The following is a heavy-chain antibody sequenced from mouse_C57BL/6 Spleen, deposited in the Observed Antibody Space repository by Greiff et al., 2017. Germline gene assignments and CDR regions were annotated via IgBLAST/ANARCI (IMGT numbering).Heavy chain of an antibody. Sequence: EVNLVESGGGLVKPGGSLKLSCAASGFTFSDYGMHWVRQAPEKGLEWVAYISSGSSTIYYADTVKGRFTISRDNAKNTLFLQMTSLRSEDTAMYYCARGYDGYYVAYFDYWGQGTTLTVSS. CDR1: GFTFSDYG. V-gene: IGHV5-17*01. CDR2: ISSGSSTI. CDR3: ARGYDGYYVAYFDY. D-gene: IGHD2-3*01. J-gene: IGHJ2*01.